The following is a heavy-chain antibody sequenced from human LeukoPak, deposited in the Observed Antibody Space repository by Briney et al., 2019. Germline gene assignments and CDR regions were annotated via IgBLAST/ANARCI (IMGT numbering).Heavy chain of an antibody. CDR2: IIPIFGIA. V-gene: IGHV1-69*04. CDR3: ARVLSIAARSGLDY. D-gene: IGHD6-6*01. CDR1: GGTFSSYA. J-gene: IGHJ4*02. Sequence: ASVKVSCKASGGTFSSYAISWVRKAHGQGLEWMGRIIPIFGIANYAKKFQGRVTITADKSTSTAYMELGSLRSEDTAVYYCARVLSIAARSGLDYWGQGTLVTVSS.